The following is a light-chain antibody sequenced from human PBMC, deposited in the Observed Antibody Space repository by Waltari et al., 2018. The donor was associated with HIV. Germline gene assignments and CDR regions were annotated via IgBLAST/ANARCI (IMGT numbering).Light chain of an antibody. CDR1: QYIGHF. J-gene: IGKJ4*01. CDR2: DAS. CDR3: QQRHSFPPT. V-gene: IGKV3-11*01. Sequence: EIVLTQSPATLSLSPGDRATLSCRASQYIGHFLVWYQQKPAQAPRLVVYDASKRASGVPTRFTGSWSGTDFTLTIDNLEPEDFALYFCQQRHSFPPTFGGGSKVE.